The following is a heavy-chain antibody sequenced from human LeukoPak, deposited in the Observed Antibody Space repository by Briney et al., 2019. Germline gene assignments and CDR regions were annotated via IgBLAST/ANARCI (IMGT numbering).Heavy chain of an antibody. CDR3: ARVGDYEIDY. CDR1: GGSISSYY. V-gene: IGHV4-59*01. Sequence: SETLSPTCTVSGGSISSYYWSWIRQPPGKGLEWIGYIYYSGSTNYNPSLKSRVTISVDTSKNQFSLKLSSVTAADTAVYYCARVGDYEIDYWGQGTLVTVSS. CDR2: IYYSGST. D-gene: IGHD4-17*01. J-gene: IGHJ4*02.